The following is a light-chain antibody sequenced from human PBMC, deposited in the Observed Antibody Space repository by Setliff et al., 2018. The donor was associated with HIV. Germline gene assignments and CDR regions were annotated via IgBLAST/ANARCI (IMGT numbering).Light chain of an antibody. CDR2: DVS. CDR3: CSYTSSTPLYV. V-gene: IGLV2-14*01. CDR1: SSDIGRYNY. Sequence: QSALTQPPSASGSPGQSVTISCTGTSSDIGRYNYISWYQQHPGKAPKLMIYDVSHRPSGVSNRFSGSKSGNTASLTISGLQAEDEAHYYCCSYTSSTPLYVFATGTKVTVL. J-gene: IGLJ1*01.